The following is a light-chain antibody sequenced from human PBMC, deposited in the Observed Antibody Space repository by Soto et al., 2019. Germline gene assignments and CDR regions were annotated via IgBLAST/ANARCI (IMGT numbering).Light chain of an antibody. J-gene: IGKJ1*01. Sequence: DIQLTQSPSFLSASEGDRVTITCRASQSISSWLAWYQQKPGKAPKLLIYDASSLESGVPSRFSGSGSGTEFTLTISSLQPDDFATYYCQHYNSEAFGQGTKVDIK. V-gene: IGKV1-5*01. CDR1: QSISSW. CDR2: DAS. CDR3: QHYNSEA.